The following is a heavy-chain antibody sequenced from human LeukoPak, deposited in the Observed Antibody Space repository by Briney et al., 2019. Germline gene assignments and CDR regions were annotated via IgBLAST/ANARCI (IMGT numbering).Heavy chain of an antibody. Sequence: GESLKISCQGSGYSFSNYWIGWVRQMPGKGLEWMGIIYPGDSDTRYSPSFQGQVTISADKSISTAYLQWSSLKASDTAMYYCARQGPYYYGSGSYYKRPFNWFDPWGQGTLVTVSS. CDR2: IYPGDSDT. CDR3: ARQGPYYYGSGSYYKRPFNWFDP. J-gene: IGHJ5*02. CDR1: GYSFSNYW. D-gene: IGHD3-10*01. V-gene: IGHV5-51*01.